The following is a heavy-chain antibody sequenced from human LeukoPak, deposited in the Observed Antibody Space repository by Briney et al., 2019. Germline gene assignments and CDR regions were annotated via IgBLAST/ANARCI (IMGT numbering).Heavy chain of an antibody. CDR1: GFTFSGYY. D-gene: IGHD3-16*01. Sequence: GGSLRLSCAASGFTFSGYYMSWIRQAPGKGLEWVSYISSSSSYTNYADSVKGRFTISRDNAKNSLYLQMNSLRAEDTAVYYCARGSSFGAYWGQGTLVTVSS. J-gene: IGHJ4*02. CDR2: ISSSSSYT. V-gene: IGHV3-11*06. CDR3: ARGSSFGAY.